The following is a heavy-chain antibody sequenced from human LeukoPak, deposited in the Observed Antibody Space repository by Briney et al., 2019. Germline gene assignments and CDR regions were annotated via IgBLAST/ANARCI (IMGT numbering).Heavy chain of an antibody. J-gene: IGHJ4*02. Sequence: SVKVSCKASGGTFSSYAISWVRQAPGQGLEWMGGIIPIFGTANYAQKFQGRVTITTDESTSTAHMELSSLRSEDTAVYYCALSIGIAAAGTGFDYWGQGTLVTVSS. CDR3: ALSIGIAAAGTGFDY. CDR1: GGTFSSYA. CDR2: IIPIFGTA. D-gene: IGHD6-13*01. V-gene: IGHV1-69*05.